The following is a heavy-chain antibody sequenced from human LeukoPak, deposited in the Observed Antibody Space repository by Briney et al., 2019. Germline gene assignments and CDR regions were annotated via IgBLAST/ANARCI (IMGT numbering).Heavy chain of an antibody. CDR3: ARDGPAAACFDY. CDR2: ISYDGSNK. D-gene: IGHD6-13*01. J-gene: IGHJ4*02. CDR1: GFTFSCYA. V-gene: IGHV3-30*04. Sequence: GGSLRLSCAASGFTFSCYAMHWVRQAPGKGLEWVAVISYDGSNKYYADSVKGRFTISRDNSKNTLYLQMNSLRAEDTAVYYCARDGPAAACFDYWGQGTLVTVSS.